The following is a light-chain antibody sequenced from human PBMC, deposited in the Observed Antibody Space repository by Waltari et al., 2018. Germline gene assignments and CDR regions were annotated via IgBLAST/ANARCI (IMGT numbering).Light chain of an antibody. V-gene: IGKV3-20*01. CDR2: GAS. CDR1: ESVASSTY. Sequence: LVLTQSPGTLSLSPGERATLSCRSSESVASSTYLAWYQQKPGQAPRLLIFGASSRSTGIPDRFSGRVAGTDFNLTISRLEPEDFAMYYCQQSRAFGQGTKVEIK. CDR3: QQSRA. J-gene: IGKJ1*01.